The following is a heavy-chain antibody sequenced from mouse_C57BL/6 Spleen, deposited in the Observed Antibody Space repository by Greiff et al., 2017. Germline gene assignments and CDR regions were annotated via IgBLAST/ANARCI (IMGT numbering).Heavy chain of an antibody. Sequence: EVQLQQSGPELVKPGASVKISCKASGYTFTDYYMNWVKQSHGKSLEWIGDINPNNGGPSYNQQFKGKATLTVDKSSSTAYMELRSLTSEDSAVYYCTTPYGSSHYYAMDYWGQGTSVTVSS. CDR3: TTPYGSSHYYAMDY. J-gene: IGHJ4*01. V-gene: IGHV1-26*01. CDR2: INPNNGGP. D-gene: IGHD1-1*01. CDR1: GYTFTDYY.